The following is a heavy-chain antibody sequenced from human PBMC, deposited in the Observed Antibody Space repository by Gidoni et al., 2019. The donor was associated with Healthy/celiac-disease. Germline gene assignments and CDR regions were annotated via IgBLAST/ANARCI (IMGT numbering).Heavy chain of an antibody. D-gene: IGHD3-9*01. Sequence: QVQLVQSGAEVKKPGSSVKVSCKAAGGTFSSYAIRWVRQAPGQGLEWMGRIIPILGIANYAQKFQGRVTITADKSTSTAYMELSSLRSEDTAVYYCARDADPYYDILTGYRGGVDYWGQGTLVTVSS. J-gene: IGHJ4*02. CDR1: GGTFSSYA. CDR3: ARDADPYYDILTGYRGGVDY. CDR2: IIPILGIA. V-gene: IGHV1-69*04.